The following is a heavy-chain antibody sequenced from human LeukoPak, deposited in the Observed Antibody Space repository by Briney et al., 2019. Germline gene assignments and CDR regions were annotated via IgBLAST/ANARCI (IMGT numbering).Heavy chain of an antibody. CDR1: GGTFSSYA. Sequence: GASVKVSCKASGGTFSSYAISWVRQAPGQGLEWMGRIIPILGIANYAQKFQGRVTITADKSTSTAYMELSSLRSEDTAVYYCARVGNYYDQKGALGYWGQGTLVTVSS. D-gene: IGHD3-22*01. CDR3: ARVGNYYDQKGALGY. CDR2: IIPILGIA. V-gene: IGHV1-69*04. J-gene: IGHJ4*02.